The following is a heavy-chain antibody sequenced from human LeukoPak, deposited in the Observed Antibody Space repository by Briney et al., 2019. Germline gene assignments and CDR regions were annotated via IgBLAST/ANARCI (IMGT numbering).Heavy chain of an antibody. CDR1: GGSLSGYS. Sequence: SETLSLTCAAYGGSLSGYSWSWIRQPPGKGLEWIGEINHSGSTNYNPSLKSRVTISVDTSKNQFSLRLSSVTAADTAVYYCARGKTRPSLAPLRSRLEYYFDYWGQGILVTVSS. CDR3: ARGKTRPSLAPLRSRLEYYFDY. D-gene: IGHD3-3*01. J-gene: IGHJ4*02. V-gene: IGHV4-34*01. CDR2: INHSGST.